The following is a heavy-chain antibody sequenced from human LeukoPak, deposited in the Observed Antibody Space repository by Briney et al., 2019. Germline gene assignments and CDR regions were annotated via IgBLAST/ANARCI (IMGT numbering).Heavy chain of an antibody. V-gene: IGHV4-61*01. CDR1: GGSISSGSYY. Sequence: SETLSLTCTVSGGSISSGSYYWGWIRQPPGKGLEWIGYIYYSGSTNYNPSLKNRVTISVDTSKNQFSLKLSSVTAADTAVYYCARVGVITMVVVLITDAFDIWGQGTMVTVSS. CDR2: IYYSGST. CDR3: ARVGVITMVVVLITDAFDI. D-gene: IGHD3-22*01. J-gene: IGHJ3*02.